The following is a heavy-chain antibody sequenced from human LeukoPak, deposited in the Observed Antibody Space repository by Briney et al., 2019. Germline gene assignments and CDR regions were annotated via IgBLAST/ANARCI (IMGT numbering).Heavy chain of an antibody. CDR2: IYTSGST. Sequence: SETLSLTCTVSGGSISSYYWSWIRQPAGKGLEWIGRIYTSGSTNYNPSLKSRVTMSVDTSKNQFSLKLSSVTAADTAVYYCARYGALDYYYDSSGYSSAFDIWGQGTMVTVSS. V-gene: IGHV4-4*07. D-gene: IGHD3-22*01. CDR1: GGSISSYY. CDR3: ARYGALDYYYDSSGYSSAFDI. J-gene: IGHJ3*02.